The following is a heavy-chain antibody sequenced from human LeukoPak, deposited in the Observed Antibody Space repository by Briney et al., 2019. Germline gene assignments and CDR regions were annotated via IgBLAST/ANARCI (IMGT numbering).Heavy chain of an antibody. Sequence: ASVKVSCKASGYTFTSYAMHWVRQAPGQRLEWMGGFDPEDGETIYAQKFQGRVTMTGDTSTDTAYMGLSSLRSEDTAVYYCATSIVGALYYGYWGQGTLVTVSS. CDR2: FDPEDGET. D-gene: IGHD1-26*01. CDR3: ATSIVGALYYGY. J-gene: IGHJ4*02. CDR1: GYTFTSYA. V-gene: IGHV1-24*01.